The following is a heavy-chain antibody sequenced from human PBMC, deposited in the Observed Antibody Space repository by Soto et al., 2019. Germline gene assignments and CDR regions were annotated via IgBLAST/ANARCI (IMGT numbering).Heavy chain of an antibody. D-gene: IGHD3-16*02. V-gene: IGHV4-34*01. Sequence: SETLSLTCAVYGGSFSGYYWSWIRQPPGKGLEWIGEINHSGSTNYNPSLKSRVTISVDTSKNQFSLKLSSVTAADTAVYYCARGGNPRGDYIWGSYRYRWYDYWGQGTLVTVSS. J-gene: IGHJ4*02. CDR1: GGSFSGYY. CDR2: INHSGST. CDR3: ARGGNPRGDYIWGSYRYRWYDY.